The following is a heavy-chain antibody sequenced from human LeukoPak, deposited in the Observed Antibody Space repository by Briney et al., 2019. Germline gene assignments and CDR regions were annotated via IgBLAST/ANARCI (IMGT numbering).Heavy chain of an antibody. J-gene: IGHJ6*02. CDR3: ARAMVEYHYGMDV. Sequence: GASVKVSCKASGYTFTGYYIHWMRQAPGQELEWMGWINPDSGVTNHAQKFEGRVTMTRDTSISTVYMELSRLRSDDTAVYYCARAMVEYHYGMDVWGQGTTVTLSS. CDR2: INPDSGVT. D-gene: IGHD3-10*01. V-gene: IGHV1-2*02. CDR1: GYTFTGYY.